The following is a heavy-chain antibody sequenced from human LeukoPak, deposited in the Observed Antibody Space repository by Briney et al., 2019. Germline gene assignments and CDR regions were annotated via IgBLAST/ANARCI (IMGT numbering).Heavy chain of an antibody. CDR2: ISSDESST. CDR3: VVHSATSCY. Sequence: GGSLRLSCAASGFTFSSYWMHWVRQAPGKGLVWVSRISSDESSTSHADSVKGRFTISRDNAKNTLYLQMNSLRAEDTAVYYCVVHSATSCYWGQGTLVTVSS. CDR1: GFTFSSYW. J-gene: IGHJ4*02. V-gene: IGHV3-74*01. D-gene: IGHD1-26*01.